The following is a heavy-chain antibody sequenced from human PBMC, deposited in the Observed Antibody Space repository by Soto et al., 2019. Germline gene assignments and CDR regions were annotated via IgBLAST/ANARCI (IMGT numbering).Heavy chain of an antibody. V-gene: IGHV3-11*01. J-gene: IGHJ4*02. CDR3: ARDSRLRLGELSFDY. CDR1: GFTFSDYY. D-gene: IGHD3-16*02. CDR2: ISSSGSTI. Sequence: GESLKISCAASGFTFSDYYMSWIRQAPGKGLEWVSYISSSGSTIYYADSVKGRFTISRDNAKNSLYLQMNSLRAEDTAVYYCARDSRLRLGELSFDYWGQGTLVTVSS.